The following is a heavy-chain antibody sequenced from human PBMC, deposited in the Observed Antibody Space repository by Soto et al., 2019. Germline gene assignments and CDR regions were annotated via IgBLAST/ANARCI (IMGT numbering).Heavy chain of an antibody. Sequence: QVQLVQSGAEVKKPGSSVKVSCKASGGTFSSYAISWVRQAPGQGLEWMGGIIPIFGTANYAQKFQGRVTITADETTSTAYMELSSLRSEDTAVYYCAESTSTMVRRVIPHFDHRGQGTLVTVSS. CDR3: AESTSTMVRRVIPHFDH. CDR1: GGTFSSYA. D-gene: IGHD3-10*01. CDR2: IIPIFGTA. V-gene: IGHV1-69*01. J-gene: IGHJ4*02.